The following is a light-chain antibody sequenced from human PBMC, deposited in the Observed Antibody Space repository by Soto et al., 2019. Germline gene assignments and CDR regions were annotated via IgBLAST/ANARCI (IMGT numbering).Light chain of an antibody. V-gene: IGKV1-6*01. CDR3: LQDYDYPRT. CDR2: AAS. Sequence: KSQSPSSLPASVGDRVTITCRASQGIRDELGWYQQKAGKAPNLLISAASRLQSGVPSRFSGRGSGTDFTLTISSLQPEDFATYYCLQDYDYPRTFGQGTKVDIK. J-gene: IGKJ1*01. CDR1: QGIRDE.